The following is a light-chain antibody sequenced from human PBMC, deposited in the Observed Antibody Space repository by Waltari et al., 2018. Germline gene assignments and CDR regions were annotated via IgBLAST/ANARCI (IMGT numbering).Light chain of an antibody. Sequence: DIVMTQSPDSLAVSLGERATINCKSSQIFLYSSNNKNYLAWYQQKPGQPPKLLIYWAFTRESGVPDRFSGSGSGTDFTLTISSLQAEDVAVYYCQQYYSTPQTFGQGTKVEIK. CDR3: QQYYSTPQT. J-gene: IGKJ1*01. CDR1: QIFLYSSNNKNY. CDR2: WAF. V-gene: IGKV4-1*01.